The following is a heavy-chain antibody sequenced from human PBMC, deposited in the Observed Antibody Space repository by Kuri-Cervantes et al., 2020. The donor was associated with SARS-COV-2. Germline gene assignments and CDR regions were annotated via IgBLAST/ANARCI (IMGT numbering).Heavy chain of an antibody. V-gene: IGHV4-4*08. CDR3: ARGLSRAARPGDY. CDR1: GGSISSYY. CDR2: IYTSGST. J-gene: IGHJ4*02. D-gene: IGHD6-6*01. Sequence: SETLSLTCTVSGGSISSYYWSWIRQPPGKGLEWIGRIYTSGSTNYNPSLKSRVTISVDTSKNQFSLNLSSVTAADTAVYYCARGLSRAARPGDYWGQGTLVTVSS.